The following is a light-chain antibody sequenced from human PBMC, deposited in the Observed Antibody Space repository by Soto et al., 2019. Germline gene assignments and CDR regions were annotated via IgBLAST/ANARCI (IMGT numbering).Light chain of an antibody. CDR1: QSISSW. CDR3: QHYNSYSEA. V-gene: IGKV1-5*03. CDR2: KAS. Sequence: VQLTLTPSTLSASVAERVTLTFRASQSISSWLAWYQQKPGKAPKLLIYKASSLESGVPSRFSGSGSGTEFTLTISSLQPDDFAAYYCQHYNSYSEAFGQGTKVDIK. J-gene: IGKJ1*01.